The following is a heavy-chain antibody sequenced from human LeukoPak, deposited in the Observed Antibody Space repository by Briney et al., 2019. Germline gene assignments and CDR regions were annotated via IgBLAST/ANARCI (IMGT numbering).Heavy chain of an antibody. CDR1: GYSISSGYY. J-gene: IGHJ4*02. V-gene: IGHV4-38-2*02. D-gene: IGHD3-10*01. CDR3: ARGGRRPFDY. CDR2: IYHSGST. Sequence: SETLSLTCTVSGYSISSGYYWGWIRQPPGKGLEWIGSIYHSGSTYYNPSLKSRVTISVDTSKNQFSLKLSSVTAADTAVYYCARGGRRPFDYWGQGTLVTVSS.